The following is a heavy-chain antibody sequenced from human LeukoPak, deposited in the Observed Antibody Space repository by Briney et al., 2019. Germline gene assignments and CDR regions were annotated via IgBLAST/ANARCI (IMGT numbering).Heavy chain of an antibody. Sequence: PGGSLSLSCAASGFSVTTNFMSWVRRAPGKGLESVLIIYRDGTTYYEDSVKGRFTISRDNSKNTLYLHMTSLRVEDTAVYYCATAARGYFDFWGRGILVTVSS. D-gene: IGHD3-22*01. V-gene: IGHV3-53*01. J-gene: IGHJ4*02. CDR3: ATAARGYFDF. CDR1: GFSVTTNF. CDR2: IYRDGTT.